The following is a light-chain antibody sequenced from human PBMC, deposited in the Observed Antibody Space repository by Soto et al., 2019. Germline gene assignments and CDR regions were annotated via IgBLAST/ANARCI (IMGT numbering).Light chain of an antibody. CDR3: QHYGSSPWT. J-gene: IGKJ5*01. CDR2: AAS. Sequence: EIVMTQSPGTLSLSPGERATLSCRASQSVSSSYLAWYQQKPGQAPRLLICAASSRATGIPDRFSGSGSGTHFTLTISRLEPEDFAVYYCQHYGSSPWTFGQGTRLEI. V-gene: IGKV3-20*01. CDR1: QSVSSSY.